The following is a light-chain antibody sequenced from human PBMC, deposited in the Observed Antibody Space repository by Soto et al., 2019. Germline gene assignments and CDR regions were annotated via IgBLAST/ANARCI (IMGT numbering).Light chain of an antibody. CDR1: QSVSSY. CDR3: QQRINRPET. CDR2: DAS. J-gene: IGKJ2*01. Sequence: EIVLTQSPATLSLSPGERATLSCRASQSVSSYLASYQQKPGQAPRLLIYDASNRATGIPARFSGRGSGTDFALTISSLEPEHFAVYYGQQRINRPETCGQGNKLESK. V-gene: IGKV3-11*01.